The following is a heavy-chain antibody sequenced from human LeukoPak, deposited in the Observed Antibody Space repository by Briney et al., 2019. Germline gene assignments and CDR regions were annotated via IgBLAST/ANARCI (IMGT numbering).Heavy chain of an antibody. CDR2: ISSNGGNT. D-gene: IGHD7-27*01. J-gene: IGHJ4*02. V-gene: IGHV3-64D*09. Sequence: GGSLRLSCSASGFTFSSYAIHWVRQAPGKELEYLSGISSNGGNTYNAKSLKGRITISRDNSKNTVDLQMSTLRTEDTAVYYCVKRTGLYFDYWGRGTLITVSS. CDR3: VKRTGLYFDY. CDR1: GFTFSSYA.